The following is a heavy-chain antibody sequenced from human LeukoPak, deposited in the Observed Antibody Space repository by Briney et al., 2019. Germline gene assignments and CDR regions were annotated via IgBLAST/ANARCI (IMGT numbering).Heavy chain of an antibody. CDR2: LSAYNGNT. D-gene: IGHD1-26*01. J-gene: IGHJ4*02. V-gene: IGHV1-18*01. CDR3: AGDLDQYSGRFGGFGHDF. CDR1: GYTVANYG. Sequence: ASVKVSCKASGYTVANYGINWVRRAPGQCLEWMVWLSAYNGNTNYAQKFQGRVTMTTDTSTSTAYMDLRSLRSDDTAVYYCAGDLDQYSGRFGGFGHDFWGQGTLVTVSS.